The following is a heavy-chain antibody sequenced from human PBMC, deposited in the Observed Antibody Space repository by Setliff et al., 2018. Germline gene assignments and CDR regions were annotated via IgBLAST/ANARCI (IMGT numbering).Heavy chain of an antibody. CDR1: GVSINSLNW. Sequence: SETLSLTCAVSGVSINSLNWWTWVRQHPGKGLEWIGYIYYSGTTYYNPSLKSRVTISVDTSKDQFSLKVISMTAADTAVYYCARGRNIAARLLDSWGQGTLVTVSS. CDR3: ARGRNIAARLLDS. CDR2: IYYSGTT. D-gene: IGHD6-6*01. V-gene: IGHV4-4*02. J-gene: IGHJ4*02.